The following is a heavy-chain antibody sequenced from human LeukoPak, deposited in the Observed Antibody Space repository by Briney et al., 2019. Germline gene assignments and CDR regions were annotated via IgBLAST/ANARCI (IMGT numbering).Heavy chain of an antibody. CDR2: IYYSGIT. CDR3: AREKNSYYDTSGFYDFPQNWFDP. J-gene: IGHJ5*02. V-gene: IGHV4-59*08. D-gene: IGHD3-22*01. CDR1: GGSISSYY. Sequence: SETLSLTCTVSGGSISSYYWSWIRQSPGKGLEWIGYIYYSGITYYNPSLTSRVTISVDTSKNQFSLKLSSVTAADTAVYYCAREKNSYYDTSGFYDFPQNWFDPWGQGTLVTVSP.